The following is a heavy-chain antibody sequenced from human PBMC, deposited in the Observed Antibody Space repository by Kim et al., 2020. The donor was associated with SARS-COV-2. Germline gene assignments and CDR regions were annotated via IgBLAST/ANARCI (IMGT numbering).Heavy chain of an antibody. CDR1: GGSFSGYY. Sequence: SETLSLTCAVYGGSFSGYYWSWIRQPPGKGLEWIGEINHSGSTNYNPSLKSRVTISVDTSKNQFSLKLSSVTAADTAVYYCARVRAGSVLGAPPHSGGFDPWGQGTLVTVSS. CDR3: ARVRAGSVLGAPPHSGGFDP. V-gene: IGHV4-34*01. J-gene: IGHJ5*02. D-gene: IGHD1-26*01. CDR2: INHSGST.